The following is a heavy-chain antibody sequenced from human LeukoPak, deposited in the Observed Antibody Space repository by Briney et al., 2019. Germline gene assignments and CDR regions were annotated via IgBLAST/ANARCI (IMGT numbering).Heavy chain of an antibody. CDR2: IYYSGST. Sequence: PSETLSLTCTVSGGSISSYYWSWIRQPPGKGLEWIGYIYYSGSTNYNPSLKSRVTISVDTSKNQFSLKLSSVTAADTAVYYCARSVVGWYFDLWGRGTLVTVSP. V-gene: IGHV4-59*01. CDR1: GGSISSYY. D-gene: IGHD5/OR15-5a*01. CDR3: ARSVVGWYFDL. J-gene: IGHJ2*01.